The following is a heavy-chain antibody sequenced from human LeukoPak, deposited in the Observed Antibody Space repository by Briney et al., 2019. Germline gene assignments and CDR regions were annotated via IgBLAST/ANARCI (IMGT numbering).Heavy chain of an antibody. Sequence: GGSLRLSCEASGFTFSTYNMNWVRQAPGKRLEWVSSITSSSSYSFYADSVKGRFTISRDNSKNTLYLQMNSLRAEDTAVYYCAKGGFGYSYGSRYWGQGTLVTVSS. CDR1: GFTFSTYN. V-gene: IGHV3-21*01. D-gene: IGHD5-18*01. J-gene: IGHJ4*02. CDR3: AKGGFGYSYGSRY. CDR2: ITSSSSYS.